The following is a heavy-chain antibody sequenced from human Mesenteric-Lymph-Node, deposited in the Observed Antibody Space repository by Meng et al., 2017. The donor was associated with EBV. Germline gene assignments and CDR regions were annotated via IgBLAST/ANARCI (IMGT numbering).Heavy chain of an antibody. D-gene: IGHD1-26*01. J-gene: IGHJ4*02. CDR1: AFSPSTIGG. V-gene: IGHV2-5*02. Sequence: HITLKQSGPTLSKPPETPTPPSTFAAFSPSTIGGVAWIRQPPGKALEWLALIYWDGDDRYSPSLKSRLTITKDTSKNQVVLTMTNMAPVDTATYYCVHTPTRTYFLGDYWGQGILVTVSS. CDR2: IYWDGDD. CDR3: VHTPTRTYFLGDY.